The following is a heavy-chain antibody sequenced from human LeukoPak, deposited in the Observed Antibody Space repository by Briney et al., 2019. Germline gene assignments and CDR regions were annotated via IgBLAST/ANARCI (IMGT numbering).Heavy chain of an antibody. CDR1: GGSISSSSYY. V-gene: IGHV4-61*01. J-gene: IGHJ5*02. CDR2: IYYSGST. Sequence: SETLSLTCTVSGGSISSSSYYWSWIRQPPGKGLEWIGYIYYSGSTNYNPSLKSRVTISVDTSKNQSSLKLSSVTAADTAVYYCARRRDYGTNWFDPWGQGTLVTVSS. CDR3: ARRRDYGTNWFDP. D-gene: IGHD4-17*01.